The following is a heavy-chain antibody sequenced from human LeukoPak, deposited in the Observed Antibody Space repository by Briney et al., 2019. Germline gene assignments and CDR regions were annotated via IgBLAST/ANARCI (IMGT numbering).Heavy chain of an antibody. V-gene: IGHV1-18*01. J-gene: IGHJ5*02. Sequence: HGASVKVSCKASGYSFTAYVISWVRQAPGQGLEWMGRISTYNPNTNYAQKFQGRVTMTTDTSTSTVYMELRSLRSDDTAVYYCARGYCSGGSCYSVENWFDPWGQGTLVTVSS. CDR2: ISTYNPNT. CDR3: ARGYCSGGSCYSVENWFDP. D-gene: IGHD2-15*01. CDR1: GYSFTAYV.